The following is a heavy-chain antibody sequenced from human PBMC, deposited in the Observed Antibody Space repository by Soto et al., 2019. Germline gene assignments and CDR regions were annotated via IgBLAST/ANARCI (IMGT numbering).Heavy chain of an antibody. D-gene: IGHD6-25*01. CDR2: VYHTGAT. CDR3: ARGGNRYSSVASGVGGFDY. CDR1: GDSISCPF. V-gene: IGHV4-59*11. J-gene: IGHJ4*02. Sequence: SEPLSLPCTVSGDSISCPFWSWIRQSPAQGLKWFASVYHTGATNYHPSLKSRLTISLDTSKGQFSLNLTSLTTADTAVYFCARGGNRYSSVASGVGGFDYWGQGSLVTVSS.